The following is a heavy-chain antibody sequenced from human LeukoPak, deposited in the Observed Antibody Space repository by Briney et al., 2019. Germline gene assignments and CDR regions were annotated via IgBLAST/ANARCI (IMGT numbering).Heavy chain of an antibody. Sequence: SETLSLTCSVSGGSISSLYWSWIRQPPGKGLEWIGYIYYTGSTNYNPSLKSRVTMFVDMSKNQFSLRLSSVTAADTAVYYCARHRAYSSSSPFDYWAREPWSPSPQ. CDR2: IYYTGST. CDR3: ARHRAYSSSSPFDY. V-gene: IGHV4-59*08. D-gene: IGHD6-6*01. J-gene: IGHJ4*02. CDR1: GGSISSLY.